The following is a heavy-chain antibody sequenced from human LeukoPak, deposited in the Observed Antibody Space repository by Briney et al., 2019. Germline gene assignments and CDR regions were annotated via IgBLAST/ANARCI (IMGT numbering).Heavy chain of an antibody. Sequence: QPGRSLRLSCAASGFTFDDYAMHWVRQAPGKGLEWVSGISWNSGSIGYADSVKGRFTISRDNAKNSLYLQMNSLRAEDTALYYCAKDYGYSSGSGAFDIWGQGTMVTVSS. D-gene: IGHD6-19*01. V-gene: IGHV3-9*01. CDR2: ISWNSGSI. CDR3: AKDYGYSSGSGAFDI. J-gene: IGHJ3*02. CDR1: GFTFDDYA.